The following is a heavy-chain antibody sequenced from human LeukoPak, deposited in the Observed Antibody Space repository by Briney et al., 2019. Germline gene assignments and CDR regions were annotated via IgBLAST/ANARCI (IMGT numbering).Heavy chain of an antibody. V-gene: IGHV3-48*04. CDR3: ARSTELSDPYFYYGMDV. J-gene: IGHJ6*02. CDR1: GFTFSRFY. Sequence: GGSLRLSCEASGFTFSRFYISWVRQAPGKGLECIAYISSASGTIYHADSVKGRFTISRDNANNSLYLQMNSLRAEDTAIYYCARSTELSDPYFYYGMDVWGQGTTVTVSS. CDR2: ISSASGTI. D-gene: IGHD1-26*01.